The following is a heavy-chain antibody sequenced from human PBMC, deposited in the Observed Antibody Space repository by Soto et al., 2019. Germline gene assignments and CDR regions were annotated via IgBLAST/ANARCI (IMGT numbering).Heavy chain of an antibody. D-gene: IGHD6-19*01. J-gene: IGHJ6*02. CDR3: AMLGGWSGGSDDMDV. CDR1: GLIFSDYH. CDR2: IRRKANSYTT. Sequence: EVQLVESGGGLVQPGGSLRLSCAASGLIFSDYHMDWVRQAPGKGLEWVGRIRRKANSYTTEYAASVKGSFTISRDDSKTSLYLQMNSLKTEDTAVYYCAMLGGWSGGSDDMDVWGQGTTVTVSS. V-gene: IGHV3-72*01.